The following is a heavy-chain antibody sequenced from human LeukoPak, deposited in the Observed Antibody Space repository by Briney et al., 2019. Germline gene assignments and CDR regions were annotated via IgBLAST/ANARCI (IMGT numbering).Heavy chain of an antibody. Sequence: SETLSLTCTVSGGSISSSSYYWGWIRQPPGKGLEWIGSIYYSGSTYYNPSLKSRVTISVDTSKNQFSLKLGSVTAADTAVYYCARQVTMIVVVIDKTDYWGQGTLVTVSS. CDR1: GGSISSSSYY. V-gene: IGHV4-39*01. D-gene: IGHD3-22*01. J-gene: IGHJ4*02. CDR3: ARQVTMIVVVIDKTDY. CDR2: IYYSGST.